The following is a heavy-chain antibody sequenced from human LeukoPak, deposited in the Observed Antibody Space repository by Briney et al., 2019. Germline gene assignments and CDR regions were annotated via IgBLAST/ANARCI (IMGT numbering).Heavy chain of an antibody. J-gene: IGHJ4*02. CDR3: AKVKADSGRFFFDF. CDR2: IYYTGST. CDR1: GGSISTYY. D-gene: IGHD1-26*01. V-gene: IGHV4-59*03. Sequence: SETLSLTCTASGGSISTYYWSWIRQPPGKGLEWIGYIYYTGSTNYNPSLKSRVTLSLDTSKNQFSLRLSSVTAADTAVYYCAKVKADSGRFFFDFWGQGTLVTVSS.